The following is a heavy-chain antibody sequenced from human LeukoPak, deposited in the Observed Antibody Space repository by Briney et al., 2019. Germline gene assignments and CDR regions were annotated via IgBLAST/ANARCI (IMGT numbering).Heavy chain of an antibody. CDR1: GGTFSSYA. D-gene: IGHD3-22*01. CDR2: IIPIFGTA. J-gene: IGHJ6*02. CDR3: GFSGYYYGEFYYYYYGMDV. V-gene: IGHV1-69*01. Sequence: SVTVSCKASGGTFSSYAISWVRQAPGQGLEWMGGIIPIFGTANYAQKFQGRVTITADESTSTAYMELSSLRSEDTAVYYCGFSGYYYGEFYYYYYGMDVWGQGTTVTVSS.